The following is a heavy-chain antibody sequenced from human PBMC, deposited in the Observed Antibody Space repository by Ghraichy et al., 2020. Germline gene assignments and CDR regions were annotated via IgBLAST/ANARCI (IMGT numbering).Heavy chain of an antibody. V-gene: IGHV3-7*04. D-gene: IGHD1-7*01. CDR3: ARDPGTKLESEFDY. CDR2: INEDGSER. CDR1: GFTFTTYW. Sequence: LGRTCAASGFTFTTYWMSWVRQAPGKGLEWVANINEDGSERYYVDSLKGRFTISRDNAKNSVLLQLNSLRVEDTAVYYCARDPGTKLESEFDYWGQGTLVTVSS. J-gene: IGHJ4*02.